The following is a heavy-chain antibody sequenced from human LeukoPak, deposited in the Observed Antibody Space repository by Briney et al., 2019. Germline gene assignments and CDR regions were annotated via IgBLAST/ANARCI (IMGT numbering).Heavy chain of an antibody. CDR3: AELGITMIGGV. V-gene: IGHV3-48*03. CDR1: GFTFSSYD. Sequence: GGSLRLSCAASGFTFSSYDMNWVRQAPGKGLEWVSYIISSGSTIYYADSVKGRFTISRDNAKNTLYLQMNSLRAEDTAVYYCAELGITMIGGVWGKGTTVSISS. D-gene: IGHD3-10*02. CDR2: IISSGSTI. J-gene: IGHJ6*04.